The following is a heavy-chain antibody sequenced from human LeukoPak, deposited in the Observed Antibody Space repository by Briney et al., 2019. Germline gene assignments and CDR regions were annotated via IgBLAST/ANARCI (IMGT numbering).Heavy chain of an antibody. D-gene: IGHD3-3*01. CDR1: GYTFTGYY. V-gene: IGHV1-2*02. CDR2: ISPNSGGT. J-gene: IGHJ3*02. CDR3: ARAALLTSFGVVGAFDI. Sequence: ASVKVSCKASGYTFTGYYIYWVRQAPGQGLEWMGWISPNSGGTNYAQKFQGRVTLTRDTSINTAYMELSRVISDDTAVYYCARAALLTSFGVVGAFDIWGQGTMVTVSS.